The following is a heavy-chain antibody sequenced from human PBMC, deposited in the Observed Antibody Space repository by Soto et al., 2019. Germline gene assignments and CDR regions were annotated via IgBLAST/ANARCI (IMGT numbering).Heavy chain of an antibody. CDR1: GYTFNSYG. J-gene: IGHJ4*02. CDR2: ISAYNGNT. CDR3: GRVLEAAVAFDY. Sequence: ASLKVSCKASGYTFNSYGISWVRQAPGQGLEWMGWISAYNGNTNYAQKLQGRVTMTTDTSTSTAYMELRSLRSDDTAVYYWGRVLEAAVAFDYWGQGTLVTVSS. D-gene: IGHD6-25*01. V-gene: IGHV1-18*01.